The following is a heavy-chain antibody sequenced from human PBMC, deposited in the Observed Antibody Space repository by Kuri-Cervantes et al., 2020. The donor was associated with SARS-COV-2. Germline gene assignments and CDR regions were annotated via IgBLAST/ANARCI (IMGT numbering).Heavy chain of an antibody. CDR1: GFTFSSYS. J-gene: IGHJ6*02. D-gene: IGHD6-13*01. CDR2: ISSSSSYI. Sequence: GESLKISCAASGFTFSSYSMNWVRQAPGKGLEWVPSISSSSSYIYYADSVKGRFTISRDNAKNSLYLQMNSLRAEDTAVYYCARDSPDSSSWYYYYYGMDVWGQGTTVTVSS. CDR3: ARDSPDSSSWYYYYYGMDV. V-gene: IGHV3-21*01.